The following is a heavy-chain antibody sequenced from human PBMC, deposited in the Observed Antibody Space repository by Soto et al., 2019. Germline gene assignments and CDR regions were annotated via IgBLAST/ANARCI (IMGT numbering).Heavy chain of an antibody. CDR1: GFTFSSYA. CDR3: AKGRGYCSSTSCYVGSDY. V-gene: IGHV3-23*01. Sequence: EVQLLESGGGLVQPGGSLRLSCAASGFTFSSYAMSWVRQAPGRGLEGASAISGRGGSTYYADSVKGRFTISRDNSKNTLYLQMNSLRAEDTAVYYCAKGRGYCSSTSCYVGSDYWGQGTLVTVSS. CDR2: ISGRGGST. J-gene: IGHJ4*02. D-gene: IGHD2-2*01.